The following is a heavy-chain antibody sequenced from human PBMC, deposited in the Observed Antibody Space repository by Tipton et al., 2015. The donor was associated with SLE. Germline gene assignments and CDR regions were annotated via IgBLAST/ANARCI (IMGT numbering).Heavy chain of an antibody. CDR2: IYHSGST. CDR3: ARGGWELSFDY. J-gene: IGHJ4*02. CDR1: GGSISSGGYY. V-gene: IGHV4-4*02. Sequence: TLSLTCTVSGGSISSGGYYWSWVRQPPGKGLEWIGEIYHSGSTNYNPSLKSRVTISVDKSKNQFSLKLRSVTAADTAVYYCARGGWELSFDYWGRGTLVTVSS. D-gene: IGHD1-26*01.